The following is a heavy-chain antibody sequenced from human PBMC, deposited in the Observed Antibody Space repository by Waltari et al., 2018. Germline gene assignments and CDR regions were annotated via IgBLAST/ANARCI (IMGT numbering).Heavy chain of an antibody. CDR1: GYTFTSYY. D-gene: IGHD6-13*01. CDR3: ARDVGGGGSSWYEVFDY. J-gene: IGHJ4*02. Sequence: QVQLVQSGAEVKKPGASVKVSCKASGYTFTSYYMHWVRQAPGQGLEWMGIINPSGGSTSYAQKFQGRVTMTRDTSTSTVYMELSSLRSEDTAVYYCARDVGGGGSSWYEVFDYWGQETLVTVSS. V-gene: IGHV1-46*01. CDR2: INPSGGST.